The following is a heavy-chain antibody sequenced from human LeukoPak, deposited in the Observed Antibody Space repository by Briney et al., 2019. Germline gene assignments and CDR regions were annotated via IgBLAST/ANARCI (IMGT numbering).Heavy chain of an antibody. D-gene: IGHD3-10*01. V-gene: IGHV1-2*02. Sequence: ASVKVSCKASGYTFTGYYMHWVRQAPGQGLEWMGWINPNSGGTNYAQKFQGRVTMTRDTSISTAYMELSRLRSDDTAVYYCARAGSITMVREVIQYYFDYWGQGTLVTVSS. CDR2: INPNSGGT. CDR3: ARAGSITMVREVIQYYFDY. J-gene: IGHJ4*02. CDR1: GYTFTGYY.